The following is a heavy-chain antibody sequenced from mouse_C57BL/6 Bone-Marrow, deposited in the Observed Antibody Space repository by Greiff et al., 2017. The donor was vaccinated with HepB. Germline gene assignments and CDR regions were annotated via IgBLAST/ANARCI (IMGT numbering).Heavy chain of an antibody. V-gene: IGHV1-15*01. D-gene: IGHD2-1*01. Sequence: QVQLQQSGAELVRPGASVTLSCKASGYTFTDYEMHWVKQTPVHGLEWIGAIDPETGGTAYNQKFKGKAILTADKSSSTAYMELRSLTSEDSAVYYCTRAGGNYVFWFAYWGQGTLVTVSA. CDR3: TRAGGNYVFWFAY. J-gene: IGHJ3*01. CDR2: IDPETGGT. CDR1: GYTFTDYE.